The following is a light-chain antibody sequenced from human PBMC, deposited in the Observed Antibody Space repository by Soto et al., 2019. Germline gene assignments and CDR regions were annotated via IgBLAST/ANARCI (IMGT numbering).Light chain of an antibody. CDR2: GVS. CDR1: QRVSSN. Sequence: EIVMTQSPATLSVSPGERATLSCRASQRVSSNLAWYQQKPGQAPRLLIYGVSTRATGIPARFSGSGSGREFTLTISSLQSEDSAVYYCQQYKNWLALTFGGGTKVDIK. V-gene: IGKV3-15*01. J-gene: IGKJ4*01. CDR3: QQYKNWLALT.